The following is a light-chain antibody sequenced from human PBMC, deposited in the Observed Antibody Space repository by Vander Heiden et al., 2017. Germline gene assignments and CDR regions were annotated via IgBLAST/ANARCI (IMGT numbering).Light chain of an antibody. J-gene: IGKJ4*01. CDR2: DAS. CDR3: QQYDNPPLT. Sequence: DIQMTQSPSSLSASVGDRVIITCRASQDIRNYLNWYQQKPGKAPNLLISDASNLRTGVPSRFSGSGSGTHFTFTITSLQPEDIATYYCQQYDNPPLTFGGGTKVEIK. CDR1: QDIRNY. V-gene: IGKV1-33*01.